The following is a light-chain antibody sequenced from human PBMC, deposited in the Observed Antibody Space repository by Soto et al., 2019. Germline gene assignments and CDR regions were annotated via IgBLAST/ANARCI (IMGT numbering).Light chain of an antibody. CDR3: QQYNSYSLT. J-gene: IGKJ1*01. V-gene: IGKV1-5*03. CDR1: QSISSW. Sequence: DIQMTQSPPTLSASVGDRVTITCRASQSISSWLAWYQQKPGKVPKLLIYKASSLESGVPSRFSGSGSGTEFTLTISSLQPDDFATYYCQQYNSYSLTFGQGTKVEIK. CDR2: KAS.